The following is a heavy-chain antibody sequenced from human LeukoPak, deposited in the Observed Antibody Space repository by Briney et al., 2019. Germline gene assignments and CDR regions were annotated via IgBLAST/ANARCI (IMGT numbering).Heavy chain of an antibody. V-gene: IGHV4-34*08. D-gene: IGHD6-13*01. CDR3: ATVAAADDY. CDR1: GFTVSSNY. CDR2: INHSGST. J-gene: IGHJ4*02. Sequence: PGGSLRLSCAASGFTVSSNYTSWVRQPPGKGLEWIGEINHSGSTNYNPSLKSRVTISVDTSKNQFSLKLSSVTAADTAVYYCATVAAADDYWGQGTLVTVSS.